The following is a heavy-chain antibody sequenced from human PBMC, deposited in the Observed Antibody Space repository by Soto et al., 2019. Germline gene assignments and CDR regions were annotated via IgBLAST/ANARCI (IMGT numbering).Heavy chain of an antibody. D-gene: IGHD3-22*01. Sequence: GGSLRLSCAASEITFSRLAMSWVRQAPGEGLEWVALIDPSGGTTYYADSVKGRFIVSRDNSKNTLYLHMNSLRAEDTAVYYCASRYLEHCFSSSCSAPYDYWGQGALVTVSS. J-gene: IGHJ4*02. CDR2: IDPSGGTT. V-gene: IGHV3-23*01. CDR3: ASRYLEHCFSSSCSAPYDY. CDR1: EITFSRLA.